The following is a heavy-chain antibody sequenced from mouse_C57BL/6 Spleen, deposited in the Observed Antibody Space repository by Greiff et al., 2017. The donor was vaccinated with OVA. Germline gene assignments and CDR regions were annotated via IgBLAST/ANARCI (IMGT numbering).Heavy chain of an antibody. CDR2: IHPNSGST. CDR1: GYTFTSYW. J-gene: IGHJ2*01. Sequence: QVQLQQPGAELVKPGASVKLSCKASGYTFTSYWMHWVKQRPGQGLEWIGMIHPNSGSTNYNEKFKSKATLTVDKSSSTAYMQLSSLTSEDSAVYYCARGAVERGYFDYWGQGTTLTVSS. V-gene: IGHV1-64*01. CDR3: ARGAVERGYFDY.